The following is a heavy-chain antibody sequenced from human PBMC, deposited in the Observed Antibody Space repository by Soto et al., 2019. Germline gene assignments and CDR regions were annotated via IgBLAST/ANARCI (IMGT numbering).Heavy chain of an antibody. V-gene: IGHV3-23*01. CDR1: GFTFTTYA. Sequence: EVQLLESGGGLVQPGGSLRLSCAASGFTFTTYAMSWVRQAPGKGLEWVSAISGSGGSTYYADSVKGRFTISRDNSRXLLYLQMNSLRAEDTAVYYCAKAAGELSTTCGHFDHWGQGTLVTVSS. J-gene: IGHJ4*02. D-gene: IGHD1-1*01. CDR3: AKAAGELSTTCGHFDH. CDR2: ISGSGGST.